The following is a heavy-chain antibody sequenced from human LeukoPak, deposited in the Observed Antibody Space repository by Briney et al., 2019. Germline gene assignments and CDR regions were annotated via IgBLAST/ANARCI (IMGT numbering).Heavy chain of an antibody. CDR3: AHGPRRDSLPSYYFDY. Sequence: GASVKVSCKASGYTFTSHGISWVRQAPGQGLEWMGWINPNSGGTNYAQKFQGRVTMIRDTSISTAYMELSRLRSDDTAVYYCAHGPRRDSLPSYYFDYWGQGTLVTVSS. CDR2: INPNSGGT. D-gene: IGHD5-24*01. CDR1: GYTFTSHG. V-gene: IGHV1-2*02. J-gene: IGHJ4*02.